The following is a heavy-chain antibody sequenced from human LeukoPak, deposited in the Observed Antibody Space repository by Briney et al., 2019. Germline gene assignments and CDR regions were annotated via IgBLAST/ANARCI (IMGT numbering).Heavy chain of an antibody. CDR1: GFTFSSYG. V-gene: IGHV3-30*03. D-gene: IGHD3-22*01. J-gene: IGHJ4*02. CDR3: ASSHDSSGND. CDR2: ISYDGFNI. Sequence: GRSLRLSCAASGFTFSSYGMHWVRQAPGKGLEWVAVISYDGFNIYYSDSVKGRFSISRDNAKNSLYLDMNSLRDEDTAIYYCASSHDSSGNDWGQGTLVTVSS.